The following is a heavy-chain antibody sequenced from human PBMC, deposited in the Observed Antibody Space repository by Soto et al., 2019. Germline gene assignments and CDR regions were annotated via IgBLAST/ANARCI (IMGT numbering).Heavy chain of an antibody. Sequence: SETLSLTCAVYGGSFSGYYWSWIRQPPGKGLEWIGEINHSGSTNYNPSLKSRVTISVDTSKNQFSLKLSSVTAADTAVYYCAVKGYSSSWYDAFDIWGQGTMVTVSS. CDR3: AVKGYSSSWYDAFDI. CDR1: GGSFSGYY. J-gene: IGHJ3*02. CDR2: INHSGST. V-gene: IGHV4-34*01. D-gene: IGHD6-13*01.